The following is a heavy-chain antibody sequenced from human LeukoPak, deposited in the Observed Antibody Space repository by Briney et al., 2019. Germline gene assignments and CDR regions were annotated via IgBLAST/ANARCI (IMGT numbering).Heavy chain of an antibody. J-gene: IGHJ4*02. Sequence: GESLKISCKGSGYSFTSYWIGWVRQVPGKGLEWMGIIYPGDSDTRYSPSFQGQVTISADKSISTAYLQWSSLKASDTAMYYCARHQNSDYGDYGIDYWGQGTLVTVSS. CDR2: IYPGDSDT. CDR3: ARHQNSDYGDYGIDY. V-gene: IGHV5-51*01. CDR1: GYSFTSYW. D-gene: IGHD4-17*01.